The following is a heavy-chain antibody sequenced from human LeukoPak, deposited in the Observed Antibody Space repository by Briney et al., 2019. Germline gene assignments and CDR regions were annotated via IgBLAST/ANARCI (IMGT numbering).Heavy chain of an antibody. V-gene: IGHV3-33*01. CDR2: IWYDGSNK. J-gene: IGHJ4*02. D-gene: IGHD6-25*01. Sequence: GGSLRLSCAASGFTFSSYGMHWVRQAPGKGLEWVAVIWYDGSNKYYADSVKGRFTISRDNSKNTLYLQMNSLRAEDTAVYYCARDRGIYSSGEGYYFVYWGQGTLVTVSS. CDR1: GFTFSSYG. CDR3: ARDRGIYSSGEGYYFVY.